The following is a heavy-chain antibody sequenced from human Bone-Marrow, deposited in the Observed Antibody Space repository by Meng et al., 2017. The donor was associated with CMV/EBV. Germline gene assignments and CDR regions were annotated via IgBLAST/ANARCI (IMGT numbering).Heavy chain of an antibody. CDR3: VKDVRYCSGGSCYSVKSYGPLDY. D-gene: IGHD2-15*01. Sequence: AMPWGRQAPGKGLEWVAGTSYDGSNKYYADSVKGRFTISRDDSKNTLYLQMNSLRAEDTAIYYCVKDVRYCSGGSCYSVKSYGPLDYWGQGTLVTVSS. J-gene: IGHJ4*02. V-gene: IGHV3-30-3*02. CDR1: A. CDR2: TSYDGSNK.